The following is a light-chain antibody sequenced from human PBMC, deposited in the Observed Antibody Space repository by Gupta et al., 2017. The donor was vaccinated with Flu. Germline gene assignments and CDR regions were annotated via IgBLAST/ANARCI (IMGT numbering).Light chain of an antibody. CDR1: QTVSSNK. V-gene: IGKV3-20*01. J-gene: IGKJ4*01. CDR2: GAS. CDR3: QQYGSSPLT. Sequence: IVLTQSPGTLSLSPGERATLSCRASQTVSSNKLAWYQHKPGQAPRLLIYGASSRSIGIPSRFSGSGSGTDFTLTISRLEPEDFAVYYCQQYGSSPLTFGGGTXVEIK.